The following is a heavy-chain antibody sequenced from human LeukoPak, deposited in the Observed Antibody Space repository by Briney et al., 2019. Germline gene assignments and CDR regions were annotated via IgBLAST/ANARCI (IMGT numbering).Heavy chain of an antibody. CDR1: GGSISSYY. CDR3: AREIAVAAAGIYYYYYYMDV. J-gene: IGHJ6*03. D-gene: IGHD6-13*01. Sequence: SETLSLTCTVSGGSISSYYWSWIRQPPGKGLEWIGYIYYSGSTNYNPSLKSRVTMSVDTSKNQFSLKLSSVTAADTAVYYCAREIAVAAAGIYYYYYYMDVWGKGTTVTVSS. V-gene: IGHV4-59*12. CDR2: IYYSGST.